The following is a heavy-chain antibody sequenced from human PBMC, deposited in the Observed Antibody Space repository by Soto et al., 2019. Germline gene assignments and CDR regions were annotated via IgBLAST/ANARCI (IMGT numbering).Heavy chain of an antibody. V-gene: IGHV4-39*01. CDR1: GGSISSSSYY. Sequence: QLQLQESGPGLVKPSETLSLTCTVSGGSISSSSYYWGWIRQHPGKGLEWIGSIYYSGSTYYNPSLKSRVTISVDTSQTQFSLQLSSVTAADTAVYYCATMVRGVTNNCFDPWGQGTLVTVSS. D-gene: IGHD3-10*01. CDR3: ATMVRGVTNNCFDP. CDR2: IYYSGST. J-gene: IGHJ5*02.